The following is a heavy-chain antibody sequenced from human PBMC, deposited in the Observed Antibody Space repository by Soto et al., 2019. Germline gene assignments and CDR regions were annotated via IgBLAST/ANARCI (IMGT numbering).Heavy chain of an antibody. J-gene: IGHJ4*02. D-gene: IGHD2-15*01. CDR3: AYCSGGSCYYSPTDY. V-gene: IGHV3-23*01. CDR1: GFTFSTYG. Sequence: EVHLLESGGGLVQPGGSLRLSCAASGFTFSTYGMSWVRQAPGKGLEWVSAISGTGGSTYYVDSVKGRFTISRDNPKNTLYLQMNSLRAEDTAVYYCAYCSGGSCYYSPTDYWGQGTLVTVSS. CDR2: ISGTGGST.